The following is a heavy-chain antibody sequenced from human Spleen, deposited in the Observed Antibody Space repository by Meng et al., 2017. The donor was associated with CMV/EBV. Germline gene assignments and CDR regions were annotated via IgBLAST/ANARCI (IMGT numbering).Heavy chain of an antibody. CDR3: AKDSTVTLDY. J-gene: IGHJ4*02. CDR2: ISYDGSNK. V-gene: IGHV3-30*18. CDR1: GFTFSSFG. Sequence: LSFAASGFTFSSFGMHWVRQAPGKGLEWVAVISYDGSNKYYADSVKGRFTISRDNSKNTLYLQMNSLRAEDTAVYYCAKDSTVTLDYWGQGTLVTVSS. D-gene: IGHD4-17*01.